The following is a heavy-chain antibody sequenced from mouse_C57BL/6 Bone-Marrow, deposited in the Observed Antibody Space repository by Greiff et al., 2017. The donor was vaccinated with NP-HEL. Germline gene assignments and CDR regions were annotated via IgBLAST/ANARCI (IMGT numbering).Heavy chain of an antibody. J-gene: IGHJ4*01. Sequence: QVQLQQSGAELVRPGASVTLSCKASGYTFTDYEMHWVKQTPVHGLEWIGAIDPETGGTAYNQKFKGKAILTADKSSSTAYMGLRSLTSEASAVYYCTRWELREAMDYWGQGTSVTVSS. CDR1: GYTFTDYE. CDR3: TRWELREAMDY. CDR2: IDPETGGT. V-gene: IGHV1-15*01. D-gene: IGHD2-1*01.